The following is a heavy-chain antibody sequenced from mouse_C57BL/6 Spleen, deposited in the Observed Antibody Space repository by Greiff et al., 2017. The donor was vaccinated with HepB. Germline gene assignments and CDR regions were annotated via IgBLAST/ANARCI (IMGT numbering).Heavy chain of an antibody. V-gene: IGHV1-22*01. Sequence: VQLQQSGPELVKPGASVKMSCKASGYTFTDYNMHWVKQSHGKSLEWIGYINPNNGGTSYNQKFKGKATLTVNKSSSTAYMELRSLTSEDSAVYYCALTTVVATRLFDYWGQGTTLTVSS. CDR3: ALTTVVATRLFDY. J-gene: IGHJ2*01. CDR1: GYTFTDYN. D-gene: IGHD1-1*01. CDR2: INPNNGGT.